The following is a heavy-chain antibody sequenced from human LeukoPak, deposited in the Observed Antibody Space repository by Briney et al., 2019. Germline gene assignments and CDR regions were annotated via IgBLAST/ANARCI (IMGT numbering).Heavy chain of an antibody. Sequence: ASVTVSFKASGYTFTSYGISWVRQAPGQGLEWMGWISAYNGNTSYAQKVQVRVTLTTDTSTSTAYMELRSLRSDDTAVYYCARRWFGELAVDYWGQGTLVTVSS. J-gene: IGHJ4*02. CDR3: ARRWFGELAVDY. CDR1: GYTFTSYG. D-gene: IGHD3-10*01. CDR2: ISAYNGNT. V-gene: IGHV1-18*04.